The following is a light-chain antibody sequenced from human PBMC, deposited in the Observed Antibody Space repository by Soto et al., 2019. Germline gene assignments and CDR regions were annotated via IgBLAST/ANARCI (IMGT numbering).Light chain of an antibody. CDR1: QNIHSF. J-gene: IGKJ3*01. Sequence: DIQMTQSPSSLAASVGERVTITCRASQNIHSFSNWYQQKPGKAPQVLIYGGSALQSGVPSRFSGSGSGTDFTLTISSLQPEDFASYFCQQSYNIPFTFGPGTRVDI. CDR3: QQSYNIPFT. V-gene: IGKV1-39*01. CDR2: GGS.